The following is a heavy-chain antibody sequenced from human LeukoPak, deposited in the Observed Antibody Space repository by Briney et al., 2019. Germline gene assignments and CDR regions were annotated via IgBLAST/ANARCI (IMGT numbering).Heavy chain of an antibody. CDR3: ARWVGELLDY. CDR2: IYYSGST. Sequence: SETLSLTCTVSGGSISSYYWSWIRQPPGKGLEWIGYIYYSGSTNYNPSLKSRVTISVDTSKNQFSLKLSSVTAADTAVYYCARWVGELLDYWGQGTLVTVSS. J-gene: IGHJ4*02. CDR1: GGSISSYY. D-gene: IGHD3-10*01. V-gene: IGHV4-59*01.